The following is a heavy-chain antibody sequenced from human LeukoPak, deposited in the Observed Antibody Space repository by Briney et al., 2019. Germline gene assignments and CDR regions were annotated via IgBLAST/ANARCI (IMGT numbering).Heavy chain of an antibody. J-gene: IGHJ4*02. V-gene: IGHV4-59*01. CDR2: IYYSGST. Sequence: SETLSLTCTVSGGSISGYYWSWTRQPPGKGLEWLGYIYYSGSTDYDPSLKSRVTMSVDTSKNQFSLKLSSVTAAETAVYYCARDNVPWITFGGASFDYWGQGTLVTVSS. CDR3: ARDNVPWITFGGASFDY. D-gene: IGHD3-16*01. CDR1: GGSISGYY.